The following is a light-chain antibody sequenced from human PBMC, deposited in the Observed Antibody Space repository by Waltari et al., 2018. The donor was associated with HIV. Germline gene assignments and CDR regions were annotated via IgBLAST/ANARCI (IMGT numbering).Light chain of an antibody. CDR3: LQNIRAPFA. V-gene: IGKV2-28*01. Sequence: DVLATQFPLSLTVSPGESASISCRATESLRHSNGRNYLDWYFQRPGHTPRLLIYLASNRASAVPDRFVGGGSGTDFTLRITRVEAADVGIYFCLQNIRAPFAFGQGT. J-gene: IGKJ2*01. CDR1: ESLRHSNGRNY. CDR2: LAS.